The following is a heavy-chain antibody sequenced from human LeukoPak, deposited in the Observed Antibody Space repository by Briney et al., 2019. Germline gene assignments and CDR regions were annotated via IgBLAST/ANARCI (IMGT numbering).Heavy chain of an antibody. Sequence: ASVKVSCKASGYTFTSYYMHWVRQAPGQGLEWMGIINPSGGGPSYVQKFQGRVTMTRDTPTRTIYMELSSLRSEDTAVYYCARPGDYFDYWGQGTLVTVSS. CDR1: GYTFTSYY. CDR2: INPSGGGP. V-gene: IGHV1-46*01. CDR3: ARPGDYFDY. J-gene: IGHJ4*02.